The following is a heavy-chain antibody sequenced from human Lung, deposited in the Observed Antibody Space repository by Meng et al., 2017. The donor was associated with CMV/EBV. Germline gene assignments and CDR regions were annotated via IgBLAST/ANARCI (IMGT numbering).Heavy chain of an antibody. J-gene: IGHJ4*02. CDR1: GFTFSSYW. Sequence: GGSLRLXCAASGFTFSSYWMSWVRQAPGKGLEWVANIKQDGSEKYYVDSVKGRFTISRDNAKNSLYLQMNSLRAEDTAVYYCARDPGYCSSTSCSGFFDYXGQGXLVTVSS. D-gene: IGHD2-2*01. CDR2: IKQDGSEK. V-gene: IGHV3-7*01. CDR3: ARDPGYCSSTSCSGFFDY.